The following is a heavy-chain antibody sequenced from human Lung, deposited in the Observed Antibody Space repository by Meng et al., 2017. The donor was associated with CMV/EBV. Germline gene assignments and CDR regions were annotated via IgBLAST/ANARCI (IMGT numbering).Heavy chain of an antibody. CDR1: GDYITSYY. CDR2: ISASGNT. Sequence: PELGSGMGKPSGHLSITCTGSGDYITSYYWIWMRQPAGKGLEWIGRISASGNTRYNLSLKSRVTMSVDTSTNQFSLKLSSVTAADTAVYYCARDFGSSWYPNWFDPWGQGTLVTVSS. D-gene: IGHD6-13*01. CDR3: ARDFGSSWYPNWFDP. V-gene: IGHV4-4*07. J-gene: IGHJ5*02.